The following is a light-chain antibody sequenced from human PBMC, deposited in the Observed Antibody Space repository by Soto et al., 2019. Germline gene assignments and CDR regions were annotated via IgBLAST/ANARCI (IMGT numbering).Light chain of an antibody. CDR3: QQRSNWPPYT. Sequence: EIVLTQSPATLSLSPGEKATLSCRASQRVSSYLAWYQQKPGQAPRLLIYDASNRATGIPARFSGRGSVTDFTLTISSRGPEDIAVYYCQQRSNWPPYTFGQGTKLEI. V-gene: IGKV3-11*01. CDR2: DAS. CDR1: QRVSSY. J-gene: IGKJ2*01.